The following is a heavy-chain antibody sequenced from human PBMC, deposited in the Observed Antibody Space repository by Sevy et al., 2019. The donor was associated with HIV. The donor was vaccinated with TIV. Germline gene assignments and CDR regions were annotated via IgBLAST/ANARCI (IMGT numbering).Heavy chain of an antibody. CDR2: IKQDGSDK. Sequence: GGSLRLSCAASGFTFNNYWMTWVRQAPGKGLEWVANIKQDGSDKYNMESVKGRFNISRDNTKNSLYLQLNSLRAEDTAVYYCARSWDYWGQMGYWGQGTLVTVSS. J-gene: IGHJ4*02. D-gene: IGHD7-27*01. CDR1: GFTFNNYW. V-gene: IGHV3-7*03. CDR3: ARSWDYWGQMGY.